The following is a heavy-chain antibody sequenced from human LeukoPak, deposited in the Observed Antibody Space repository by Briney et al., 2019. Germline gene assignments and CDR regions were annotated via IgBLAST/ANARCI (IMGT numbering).Heavy chain of an antibody. V-gene: IGHV3-7*04. CDR2: IKQDGSEK. Sequence: GGSLRLSCAASGFTFSSYWMSWVRQAPGKGLEWVANIKQDGSEKYYVDSVKGRFTISRDNAKNSLYLQMNSLRAKDTAVYYCARAPYSSSWYDFDYWGQGTLVTVSS. CDR1: GFTFSSYW. J-gene: IGHJ4*02. CDR3: ARAPYSSSWYDFDY. D-gene: IGHD6-13*01.